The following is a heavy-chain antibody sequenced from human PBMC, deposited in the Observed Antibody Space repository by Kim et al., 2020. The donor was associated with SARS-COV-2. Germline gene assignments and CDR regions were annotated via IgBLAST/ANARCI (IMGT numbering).Heavy chain of an antibody. Sequence: GGSLRLSCEASGFNFGSLWMDWVRQAPGEWLVWVSRISDNSVTTLYADSVKGRFTISRDNAKNALYLQMNSLRTEDTAVYYCVEYGDPWGQGTTVTVSS. J-gene: IGHJ6*02. CDR2: ISDNSVTT. CDR3: VEYGDP. D-gene: IGHD4-17*01. V-gene: IGHV3-74*01. CDR1: GFNFGSLW.